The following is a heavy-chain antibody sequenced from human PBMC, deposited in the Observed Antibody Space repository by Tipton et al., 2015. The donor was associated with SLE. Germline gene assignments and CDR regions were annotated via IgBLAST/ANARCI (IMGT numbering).Heavy chain of an antibody. CDR2: INHSGST. Sequence: TLSLTCAVYGGSFSGYYWSWIRQPPGKGLEWIGEINHSGSTNYNPSLKSRVTMSVDTSKNQFSLKLSSVTAADTAVYYCARGPNWNYFLDYWGQGTLVTVSS. CDR1: GGSFSGYY. CDR3: ARGPNWNYFLDY. J-gene: IGHJ4*02. D-gene: IGHD1-7*01. V-gene: IGHV4-34*01.